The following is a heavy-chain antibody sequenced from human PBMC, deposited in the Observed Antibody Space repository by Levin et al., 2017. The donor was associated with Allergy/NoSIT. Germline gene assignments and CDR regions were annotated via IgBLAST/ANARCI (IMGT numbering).Heavy chain of an antibody. Sequence: SQTLSLTCTVSGASISSFYWSWIRQPPGKELEWIGYIYYSGNTNYNPSLKSRITISIDTSKSQFSLKLSSVTAADTAVYYCARHETFYYGSGSFSSGMDGWGQGTTVTVSS. CDR3: ARHETFYYGSGSFSSGMDG. CDR2: IYYSGNT. D-gene: IGHD3-10*01. J-gene: IGHJ6*02. V-gene: IGHV4-59*08. CDR1: GASISSFY.